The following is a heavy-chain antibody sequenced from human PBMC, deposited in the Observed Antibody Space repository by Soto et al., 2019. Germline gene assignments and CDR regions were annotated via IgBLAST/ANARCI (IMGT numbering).Heavy chain of an antibody. CDR3: ARDFNWHFDY. Sequence: QVQLVESGGGVVQPGRSLRLSCAASGFTFSSYGMHWVRQAPGKGLEWVAVIWYDGSNKYYADSVKGRFTISRDNSKNTLYLEMHSLRAEDTAVYYCARDFNWHFDYWGQGTMVTVSS. CDR2: IWYDGSNK. J-gene: IGHJ4*02. V-gene: IGHV3-33*01. CDR1: GFTFSSYG. D-gene: IGHD1-20*01.